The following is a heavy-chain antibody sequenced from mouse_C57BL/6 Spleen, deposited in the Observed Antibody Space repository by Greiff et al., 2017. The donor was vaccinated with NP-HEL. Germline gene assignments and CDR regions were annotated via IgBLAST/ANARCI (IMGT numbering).Heavy chain of an antibody. CDR3: ARSGYYYGSSYVENFAY. CDR2: IYPGDGDT. Sequence: QVHVKQSGPELVKPGASVKISCKASGYAFSSSWMNWVKQRPGKGLEWIGRIYPGDGDTNYNGKFKGKATLTADKSSSTAYMQLSSLTSEDSAVYFCARSGYYYGSSYVENFAYWGQGTLVTVSA. D-gene: IGHD1-1*01. V-gene: IGHV1-82*01. CDR1: GYAFSSSW. J-gene: IGHJ3*01.